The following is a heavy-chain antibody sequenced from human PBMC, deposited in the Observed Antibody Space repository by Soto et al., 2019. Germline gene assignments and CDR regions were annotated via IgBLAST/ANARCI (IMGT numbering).Heavy chain of an antibody. CDR3: ASGRRAFNSSWFDY. CDR2: INHSGST. V-gene: IGHV4-34*01. J-gene: IGHJ4*02. Sequence: SETLSLTCAVYGGSFSDYYWSWIRQPPGKGLEWIGEINHSGSTNYNPSLKSRVTISVDTSKNQFSLKLSFVTAADTAVYYCASGRRAFNSSWFDYWGQGTLVTVSS. CDR1: GGSFSDYY. D-gene: IGHD6-13*01.